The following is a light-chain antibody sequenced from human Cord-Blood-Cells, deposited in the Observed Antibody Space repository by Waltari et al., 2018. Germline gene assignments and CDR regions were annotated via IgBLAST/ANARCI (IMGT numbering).Light chain of an antibody. CDR3: QQSYSTHTWT. CDR1: QSISSY. Sequence: DIQMTQSPSSLSASVGDRVNITCRASQSISSYLNWYQQKPGKAPKLLIYAASSLQSGVPSRFSGSGSGTDFTLTISSLQPEDFATYYCQQSYSTHTWTFGQGTKVEIK. V-gene: IGKV1-39*01. J-gene: IGKJ1*01. CDR2: AAS.